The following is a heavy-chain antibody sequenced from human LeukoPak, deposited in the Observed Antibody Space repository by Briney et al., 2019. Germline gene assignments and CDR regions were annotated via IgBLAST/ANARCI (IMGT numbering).Heavy chain of an antibody. Sequence: GGSLRLSCAASGFTFDDYAMHWVRQAPGKGLEWVSGISWNSGSIGYADSVKGRFTISRDNAKNSLYLQMNSLRAEDTALYYCAKDIGFGESNPGDAFDIWGQGTMVSVSS. D-gene: IGHD3-10*01. J-gene: IGHJ3*02. CDR3: AKDIGFGESNPGDAFDI. V-gene: IGHV3-9*01. CDR2: ISWNSGSI. CDR1: GFTFDDYA.